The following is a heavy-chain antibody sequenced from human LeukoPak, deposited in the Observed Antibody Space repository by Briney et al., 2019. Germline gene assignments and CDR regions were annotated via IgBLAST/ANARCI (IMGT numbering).Heavy chain of an antibody. CDR2: MKQDGSQK. V-gene: IGHV3-7*01. CDR1: GFTFSMYW. Sequence: TGGSLRLSCVASGFTFSMYWMTWFRQAPGRGLEWVANMKQDGSQKNYVDSVKGRFTISRDNAKKSLYLQMNSLRAEDTAVYYCAKMEGYGDRPSPFDYWGQGTLVTVSS. CDR3: AKMEGYGDRPSPFDY. J-gene: IGHJ4*02. D-gene: IGHD4-17*01.